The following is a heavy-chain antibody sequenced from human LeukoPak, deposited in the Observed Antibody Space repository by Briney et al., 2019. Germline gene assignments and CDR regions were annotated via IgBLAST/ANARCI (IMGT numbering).Heavy chain of an antibody. CDR3: ARDRYYDIPLDY. D-gene: IGHD3-22*01. CDR2: INPNSGGT. J-gene: IGHJ4*02. CDR1: GYTFTGYY. Sequence: ASVKVSCKASGYTFTGYYMHWVRQAPGQGLEWMGWINPNSGGTNYAQKLQGRVTMTTDTSTSTAYMELRSLRSDDTAVYYCARDRYYDIPLDYWGQGTLVTVSS. V-gene: IGHV1-2*02.